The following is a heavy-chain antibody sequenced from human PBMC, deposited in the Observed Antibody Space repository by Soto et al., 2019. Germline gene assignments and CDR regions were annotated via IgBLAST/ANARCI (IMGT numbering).Heavy chain of an antibody. D-gene: IGHD7-27*01. V-gene: IGHV3-48*01. CDR3: ARDLSWGSNWYKYMDV. CDR1: GFILSDCA. Sequence: EVQLVESGGGLVQPGGSLRLSCATSGFILSDCAMNWVRQAPGKGLEWVSYISSSSSVIDYADAVKGRVTVSRDNVSNSRNLQMNNLRAEDTAVYYCARDLSWGSNWYKYMDVWGKGTTVTVSS. J-gene: IGHJ6*03. CDR2: ISSSSSVI.